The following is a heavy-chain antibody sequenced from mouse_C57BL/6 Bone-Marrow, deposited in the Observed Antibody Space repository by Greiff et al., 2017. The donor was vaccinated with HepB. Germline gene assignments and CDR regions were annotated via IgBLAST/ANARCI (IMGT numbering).Heavy chain of an antibody. D-gene: IGHD1-1*01. CDR2: INPGSGGT. CDR3: AREIYYYGSSYLSWFAY. Sequence: QVQLQQSGAELVRPGTSVKVSCKASGYAFTNYLIEWVKQRPGQGLEWIGVINPGSGGTNYNEKFKGKATLTADKSSSTAYMQLSSLTSEDSAVYFCAREIYYYGSSYLSWFAYWGQGTLVTVSA. V-gene: IGHV1-54*01. CDR1: GYAFTNYL. J-gene: IGHJ3*01.